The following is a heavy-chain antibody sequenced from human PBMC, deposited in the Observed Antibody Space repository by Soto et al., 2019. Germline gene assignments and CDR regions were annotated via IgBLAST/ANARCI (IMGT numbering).Heavy chain of an antibody. D-gene: IGHD3-3*01. J-gene: IGHJ3*02. CDR2: ISSSGSTI. V-gene: IGHV3-11*01. Sequence: GGSLRLSCAASGFTFSDYYMSWIRQAPGKGLEWVSYISSSGSTIYYADSVKGRFTISRDNAKNSLYLQMNSLRAEDTAVYYCAREDFWSGYYSRPPWDAFDIWGQGTMVTVSS. CDR3: AREDFWSGYYSRPPWDAFDI. CDR1: GFTFSDYY.